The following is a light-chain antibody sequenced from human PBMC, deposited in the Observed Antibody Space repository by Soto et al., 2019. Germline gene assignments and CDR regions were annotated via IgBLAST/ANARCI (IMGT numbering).Light chain of an antibody. CDR3: SSYSGSNTVL. CDR2: EVT. CDR1: RSDVGSYNY. V-gene: IGLV2-8*01. J-gene: IGLJ2*01. Sequence: QSVLTQPPSASGSPGQSVTISCTGTRSDVGSYNYVSWYQQHPGKAPKLIIYEVTRRPSGVPDRFSGSKSGNTASLTVSGLQAEDETDYYCSSYSGSNTVLFGGGTKLTVL.